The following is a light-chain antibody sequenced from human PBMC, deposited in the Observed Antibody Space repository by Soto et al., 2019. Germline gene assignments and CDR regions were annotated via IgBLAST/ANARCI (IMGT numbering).Light chain of an antibody. CDR1: SSDVGGYNY. J-gene: IGLJ2*01. Sequence: QSALTQPASVSGSPGQSITISCTGTSSDVGGYNYVSWYQQHPRKAPKLMIYDVSNRPSGVSNRFSGSKSGNTASLTISGVQAEYEADYYCSSYTSSSTVVFGGGTQLTVL. CDR2: DVS. V-gene: IGLV2-14*01. CDR3: SSYTSSSTVV.